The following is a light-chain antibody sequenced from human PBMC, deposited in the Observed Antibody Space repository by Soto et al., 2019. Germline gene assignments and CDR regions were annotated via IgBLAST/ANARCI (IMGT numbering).Light chain of an antibody. V-gene: IGKV1-5*01. J-gene: IGKJ2*01. Sequence: DIQMTQSPSTLSASVGDRVTITCRARQSISSWLAWYQQKPGKAPKLLIYDASSLESGVPSRLSGSGSGTEVPLTISSLQPDDFATYYCQQYNSYPYTFGQGTKLEIK. CDR1: QSISSW. CDR2: DAS. CDR3: QQYNSYPYT.